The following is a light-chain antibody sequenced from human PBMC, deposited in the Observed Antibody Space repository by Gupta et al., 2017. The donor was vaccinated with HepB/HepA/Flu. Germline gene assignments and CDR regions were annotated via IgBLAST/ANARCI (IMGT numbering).Light chain of an antibody. V-gene: IGKV3-11*01. J-gene: IGKJ2*01. Sequence: VLTPSPATLSWSPGERATLSCGASHSVTSYLAWYQQKTGQAPRLLIYDASNRATGIPARFSGSGSGTGFTLTISILDPEDVAVYYCQQGNNGAYTFGQGTKLEI. CDR2: DAS. CDR3: QQGNNGAYT. CDR1: HSVTSY.